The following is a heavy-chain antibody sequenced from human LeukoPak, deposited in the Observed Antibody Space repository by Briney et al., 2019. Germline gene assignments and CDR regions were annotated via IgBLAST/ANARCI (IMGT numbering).Heavy chain of an antibody. CDR3: VPDTNFRVTYPPMDL. CDR2: MQDDGREK. Sequence: GGSLRLSCVASGFSFSNYGMHWVRQAPGKGLEWAAVMQDDGREKKYADSVRGRLTISRDNYKNTLYMQMNSQRPADTALYYCVPDTNFRVTYPPMDLWGKGTTVSVSS. CDR1: GFSFSNYG. V-gene: IGHV3-30*02. J-gene: IGHJ6*03. D-gene: IGHD3-3*01.